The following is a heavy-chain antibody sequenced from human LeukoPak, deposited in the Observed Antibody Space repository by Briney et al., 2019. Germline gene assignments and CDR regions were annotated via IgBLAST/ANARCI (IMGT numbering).Heavy chain of an antibody. V-gene: IGHV1-69*04. Sequence: SVTVSCKASGGTFSSYAISWVRQAPGQGLEWMGRIIPILGIANYAQKFQGRVTITADKSTSTAYMELSSLRSEDTAVYYCASGVGATIGYFDYWGQGTLVTV. CDR3: ASGVGATIGYFDY. J-gene: IGHJ4*02. CDR2: IIPILGIA. CDR1: GGTFSSYA. D-gene: IGHD1-26*01.